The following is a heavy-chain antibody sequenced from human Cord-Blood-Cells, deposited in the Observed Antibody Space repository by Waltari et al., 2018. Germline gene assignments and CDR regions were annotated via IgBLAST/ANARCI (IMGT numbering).Heavy chain of an antibody. CDR1: GGSFSGYY. J-gene: IGHJ6*02. D-gene: IGHD6-19*01. V-gene: IGHV4-34*01. CDR3: ARNTKYSSGWYLPRSYYYYGMDV. Sequence: QVQLQQWGAGLLKPSETLSLTCAVHGGSFSGYYWSWIRQPPGKGLEWIGEINHSGSTNYNPSLKSRVTISVDTSKNQFSLKLSSVTAADTAVYYCARNTKYSSGWYLPRSYYYYGMDVWGQGTTVTVSS. CDR2: INHSGST.